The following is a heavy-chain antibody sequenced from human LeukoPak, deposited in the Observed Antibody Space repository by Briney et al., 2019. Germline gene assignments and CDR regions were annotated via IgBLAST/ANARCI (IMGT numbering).Heavy chain of an antibody. Sequence: GGSLRLSCAASGSTFSSYWMHWVRQAPGKGLVWVSRINTDGSSTSYADSVKGRFTISRDNAKNTLYLQMNSLRAEDTAVYYCARDGTYYDFWSGLDYWGQGTLVTVSS. D-gene: IGHD3-3*01. V-gene: IGHV3-74*01. J-gene: IGHJ4*02. CDR3: ARDGTYYDFWSGLDY. CDR1: GSTFSSYW. CDR2: INTDGSST.